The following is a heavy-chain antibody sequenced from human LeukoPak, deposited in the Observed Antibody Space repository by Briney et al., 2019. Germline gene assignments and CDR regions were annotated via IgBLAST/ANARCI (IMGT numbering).Heavy chain of an antibody. D-gene: IGHD3-22*01. CDR2: VTSNGGST. CDR3: ARDLYYDNNGMDV. Sequence: PGGSLRLSCSASGFTFSSYAMHWVRQAPGKGLEYVSTVTSNGGSTYYADSVKGRFTISRDNSKNTLYLQMSSLRAEDTALYYCARDLYYDNNGMDVWGQGTTVTVSS. CDR1: GFTFSSYA. V-gene: IGHV3-64D*09. J-gene: IGHJ6*02.